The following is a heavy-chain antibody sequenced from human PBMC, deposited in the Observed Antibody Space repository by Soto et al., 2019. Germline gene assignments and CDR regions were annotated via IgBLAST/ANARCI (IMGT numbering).Heavy chain of an antibody. D-gene: IGHD1-26*01. CDR2: IWYDGSNK. V-gene: IGHV3-33*01. J-gene: IGHJ4*02. CDR3: ARDGSYRAEFDS. Sequence: VGSLRLSCAASGFTFSSYGMHWVRQAPGKGLEWVAVIWYDGSNKYYADSVKGRFTISRDNSKNTLYLQMNRLRAEDTAVYYCARDGSYRAEFDSWRQGTLVTVSS. CDR1: GFTFSSYG.